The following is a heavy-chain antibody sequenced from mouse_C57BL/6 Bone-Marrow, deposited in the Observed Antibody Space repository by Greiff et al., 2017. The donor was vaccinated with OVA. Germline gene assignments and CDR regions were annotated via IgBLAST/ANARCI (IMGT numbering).Heavy chain of an antibody. Sequence: EVQLVESVAELVRPGASVKLSCTASGFNIKNTYMHWVKQRPEQGLEWIGRIDPANGNTKYAPKFQGKATITADTSSNTAYLQLSSLTSEDTAIYYCASGDYDGGDYFDYWGQGTTLTVSS. V-gene: IGHV14-3*01. J-gene: IGHJ2*01. CDR1: GFNIKNTY. D-gene: IGHD2-4*01. CDR2: IDPANGNT. CDR3: ASGDYDGGDYFDY.